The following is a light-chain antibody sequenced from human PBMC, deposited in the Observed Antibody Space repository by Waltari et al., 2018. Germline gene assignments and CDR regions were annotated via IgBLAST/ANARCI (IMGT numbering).Light chain of an antibody. J-gene: IGKJ2*01. CDR1: QSLIFSDGNTY. Sequence: DAVLTQSPLSLPVTLGQPASISCRSSQSLIFSDGNTYLNWFQKRPGQSPRRLIYKVSDRDSGVPDRFSGSVSGTDVTRTISRVEAEDVAVYYCMQGTHWPYTFGQGTRLEIK. CDR2: KVS. V-gene: IGKV2-30*01. CDR3: MQGTHWPYT.